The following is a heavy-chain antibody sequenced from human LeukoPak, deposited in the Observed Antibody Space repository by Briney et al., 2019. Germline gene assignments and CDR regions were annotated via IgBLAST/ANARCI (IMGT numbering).Heavy chain of an antibody. V-gene: IGHV3-30*02. CDR3: AKEGDSGSYPPYYYYYMDV. CDR2: IRYDGSNK. Sequence: GGSLRLSCAASGFTFSSYGMHWVRQAPGKGLEWVAFIRYDGSNKYYADSVKGRFTISRDNSKNTLYLQMNSLRAEDTAVYYCAKEGDSGSYPPYYYYYMDVWGKGTTVTVSS. J-gene: IGHJ6*03. CDR1: GFTFSSYG. D-gene: IGHD1-26*01.